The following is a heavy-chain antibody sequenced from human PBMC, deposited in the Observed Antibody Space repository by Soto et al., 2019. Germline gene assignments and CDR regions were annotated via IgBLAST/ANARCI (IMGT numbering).Heavy chain of an antibody. CDR1: GFTFNNYW. CDR2: INQDGSEK. J-gene: IGHJ4*02. V-gene: IGHV3-7*01. Sequence: EVQLMESGGGLVHPGGSLRLSCAASGFTFNNYWMTWVRQAPGKGLEWVANINQDGSEKYYVDSVKGRFTISRDNAKSSLHLQMSSLRAEDTAVYYCATNHYWGQGSLVTVSS. CDR3: ATNHY.